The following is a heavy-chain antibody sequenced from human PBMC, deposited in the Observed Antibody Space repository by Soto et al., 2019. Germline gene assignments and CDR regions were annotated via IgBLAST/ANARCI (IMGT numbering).Heavy chain of an antibody. D-gene: IGHD6-19*01. CDR1: GGSISSSSYY. CDR3: ARRPWWQWLVLSDYYFDY. V-gene: IGHV4-39*01. Sequence: QLQLQESGPGLVKPSETLSLTCTVSGGSISSSSYYWGWIRQPPGKGLEWIGSIYYSGSTYYNPSLKSRVTISVDTSKNQFSLKLSSVTAADTAVYYCARRPWWQWLVLSDYYFDYWGQGTLVTVSS. CDR2: IYYSGST. J-gene: IGHJ4*02.